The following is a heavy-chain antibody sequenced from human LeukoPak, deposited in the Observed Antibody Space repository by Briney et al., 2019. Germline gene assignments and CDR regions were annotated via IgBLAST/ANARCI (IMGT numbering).Heavy chain of an antibody. V-gene: IGHV3-15*01. D-gene: IGHD6-19*01. CDR3: TTDISSGWLDY. J-gene: IGHJ4*02. CDR1: GFTFSNAW. CDR2: IKSKTDGGTT. Sequence: GGSLRLSCAASGFTFSNAWMSWVRQAPGKGLEWVGRIKSKTDGGTTDYAAPVKGRFTISRDDSENTLYLQMNSLKTEDTAVYYCTTDISSGWLDYWGQGTLVTVSS.